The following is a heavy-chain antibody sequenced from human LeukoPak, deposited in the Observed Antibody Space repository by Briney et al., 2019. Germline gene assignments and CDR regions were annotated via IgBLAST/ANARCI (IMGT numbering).Heavy chain of an antibody. J-gene: IGHJ4*02. V-gene: IGHV1-69*04. CDR2: IIPIFGIA. CDR3: AGAPTSRDDY. CDR1: GGTFSSYA. Sequence: SVKVSCKASGGTFSSYAISWVRQAPGQGLEWVGRIIPIFGIANYAQKFQGRVTITADKSTSTAYMELSSLRSEDTAVYYCAGAPTSRDDYWGQGTLVTVSS.